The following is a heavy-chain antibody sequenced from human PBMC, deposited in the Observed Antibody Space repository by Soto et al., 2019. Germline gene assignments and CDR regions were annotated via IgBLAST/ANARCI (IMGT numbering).Heavy chain of an antibody. Sequence: VHLVESGGGVVQPGRSLRLSCATSGFTFSSYVMHWVRQDPGKGLEWVAAIWSDGSNKYYAESVKGRFTISRDNSKNTLYLQMYILRAEDTAVSHCARESGCYHFDYWGQGTLVTVSP. D-gene: IGHD1-26*01. CDR1: GFTFSSYV. CDR2: IWSDGSNK. J-gene: IGHJ4*02. V-gene: IGHV3-33*01. CDR3: ARESGCYHFDY.